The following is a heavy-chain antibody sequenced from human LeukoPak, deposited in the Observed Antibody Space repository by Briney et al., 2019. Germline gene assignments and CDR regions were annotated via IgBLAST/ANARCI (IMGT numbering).Heavy chain of an antibody. CDR1: GFTFSSYW. D-gene: IGHD6-13*01. J-gene: IGHJ6*03. Sequence: GGSLRLSCAASGFTFSSYWMSWVRQAPGKGLEWVANIKQDGSEKYYVDSVKGRFTISRDNAKNSLYLQMNSLRAEDTAVYYCARDSSSWFYNYYYMDVWGKGTTVTVSS. V-gene: IGHV3-7*01. CDR2: IKQDGSEK. CDR3: ARDSSSWFYNYYYMDV.